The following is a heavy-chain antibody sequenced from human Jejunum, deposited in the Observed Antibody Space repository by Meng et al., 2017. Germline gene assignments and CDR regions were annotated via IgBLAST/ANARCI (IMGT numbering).Heavy chain of an antibody. CDR2: IYPGDSET. V-gene: IGHV5-51*01. Sequence: GGSLRLSCAASGSTSGSYWIAWVRQMPGKGLEWLGIIYPGDSETRYSPSFQGQVTIPADKSITTAYLQWSSRKASDTAMYYCARHQAVRGIMNESKDYYYRGMDVWGQGTTVTVSS. J-gene: IGHJ6*02. CDR1: GSTSGSYW. CDR3: ARHQAVRGIMNESKDYYYRGMDV. D-gene: IGHD3-10*01.